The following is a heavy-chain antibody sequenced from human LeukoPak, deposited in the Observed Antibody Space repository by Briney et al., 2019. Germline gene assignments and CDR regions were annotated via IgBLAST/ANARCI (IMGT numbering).Heavy chain of an antibody. CDR3: ARDSYDILTGYL. J-gene: IGHJ3*01. V-gene: IGHV4-34*01. CDR1: GGSFSDYQ. D-gene: IGHD3-9*01. Sequence: SETLSLTCAVSGGSFSDYQWNWIRQSPGKGLEWLGEISHSGTTTYNPSLKSRVTISVDTSKNQFSLRLRSVTAADTAVYYCARDSYDILTGYLWGQGTMVTVSS. CDR2: ISHSGTT.